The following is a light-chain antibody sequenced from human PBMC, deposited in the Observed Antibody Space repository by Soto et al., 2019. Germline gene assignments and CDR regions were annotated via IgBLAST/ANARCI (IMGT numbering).Light chain of an antibody. CDR2: SNN. J-gene: IGLJ2*01. V-gene: IGLV1-44*01. CDR3: AAWDDSLNGLV. CDR1: SSNIGSNT. Sequence: QSVLTQPPSASGTPGQRVTISCSGSSSNIGSNTVSWYQQLPGTAPTLLIYSNNQRPSQVPDRCSGAKSGTSASLAISGLQSEDEADYYCAAWDDSLNGLVFGRGTKLTVL.